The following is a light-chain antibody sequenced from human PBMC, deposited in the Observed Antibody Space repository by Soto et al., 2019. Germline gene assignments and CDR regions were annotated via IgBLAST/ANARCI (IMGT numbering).Light chain of an antibody. CDR2: AAS. J-gene: IGKJ5*01. CDR3: QQLNIYRIT. CDR1: QGLSSV. Sequence: DIQLTQSPSFLSASVGDRVTITCRASQGLSSVLAWYQQKPGKAPKLLLYAASTLQSGVPSRFSGSGSGTELPLSCGSLQPKDFATYYFQQLNIYRITFGQGPRLGIK. V-gene: IGKV1-9*01.